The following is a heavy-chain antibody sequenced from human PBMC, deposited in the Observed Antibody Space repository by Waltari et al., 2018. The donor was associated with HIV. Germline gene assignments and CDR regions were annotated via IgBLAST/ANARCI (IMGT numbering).Heavy chain of an antibody. V-gene: IGHV3-53*01. D-gene: IGHD3-10*01. CDR1: GFTVSSHY. CDR2: IYSGGST. Sequence: EVQLVEPGGGLIQPGGSLRHSCESSGFTVSSHYMRWVRQAPGKGLEWVSVIYSGGSTYYADSVKGRFTISRDNSKNTLYLQMNSLRAEDTAVYYCARNTYGSGSDLDYYGMDVWGQGTTVTVSS. CDR3: ARNTYGSGSDLDYYGMDV. J-gene: IGHJ6*02.